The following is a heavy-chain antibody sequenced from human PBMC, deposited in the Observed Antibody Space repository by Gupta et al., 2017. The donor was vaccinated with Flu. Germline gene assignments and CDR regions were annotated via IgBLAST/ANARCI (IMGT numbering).Heavy chain of an antibody. CDR3: ARKPGSASYYLDY. J-gene: IGHJ4*02. Sequence: QLQLQESGPGLVEHSETLSLTCTVSGVSISRSSYYWGWIRQPPGKGLEWFGSISNTGNTYYNPSLKSRVTISVDTSKSQFPLKLSSVTAADTAVYYCARKPGSASYYLDYWGQGTLVTVSS. D-gene: IGHD3-10*01. CDR1: GVSISRSSYY. V-gene: IGHV4-39*01. CDR2: ISNTGNT.